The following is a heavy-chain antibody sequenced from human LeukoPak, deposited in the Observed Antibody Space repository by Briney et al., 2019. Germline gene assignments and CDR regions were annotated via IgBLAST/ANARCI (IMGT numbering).Heavy chain of an antibody. J-gene: IGHJ3*02. V-gene: IGHV3-9*01. CDR2: ISWNSGSI. Sequence: HAGGSLRLSCAASGFTFDDYAMHWVRQAPGKGLEWVSGISWNSGSIGYADSVKGRFTISRDNAKNSLYLQMNSLRAEDTALYYCAKDIGDYGDHDGAFDIWGQGTMVTVSS. D-gene: IGHD4-17*01. CDR1: GFTFDDYA. CDR3: AKDIGDYGDHDGAFDI.